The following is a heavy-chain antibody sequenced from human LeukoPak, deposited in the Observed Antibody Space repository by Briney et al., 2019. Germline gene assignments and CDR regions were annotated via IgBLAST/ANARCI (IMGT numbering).Heavy chain of an antibody. CDR2: IYYSGST. J-gene: IGHJ6*02. CDR1: GGSISSGGYY. V-gene: IGHV4-31*03. CDR3: ARSGRSQHSSWYESDRYYYGMDV. Sequence: PSETLSLTCTVSGGSISSGGYYWSWIRQHPGKGLEWIGYIYYSGSTYYNPSLKSRVTISVDTSKNQFSLKLSSVTAADTAVYYCARSGRSQHSSWYESDRYYYGMDVWGQGTTVTVSS. D-gene: IGHD6-13*01.